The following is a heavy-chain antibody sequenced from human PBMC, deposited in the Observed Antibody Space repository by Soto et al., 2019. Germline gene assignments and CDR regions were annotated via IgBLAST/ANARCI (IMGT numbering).Heavy chain of an antibody. D-gene: IGHD3-22*01. CDR2: ISYDGRNK. CDR3: AQDAYYHDTSGYYPFDY. Sequence: QVQLVESGGGVVQPGRSLRLSCAASGLTFSSYGMHWVRQAPGRGLEWVAGISYDGRNKYYVDSVKGRFTISRDNSKNXRDMQMNSLRVEDTAVFYCAQDAYYHDTSGYYPFDYWGQGALVTVSS. J-gene: IGHJ4*02. V-gene: IGHV3-30*18. CDR1: GLTFSSYG.